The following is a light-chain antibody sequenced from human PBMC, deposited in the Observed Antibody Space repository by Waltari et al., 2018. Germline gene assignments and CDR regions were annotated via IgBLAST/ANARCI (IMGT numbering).Light chain of an antibody. Sequence: QTVVTQAPSLSVSPGGTVTLNCALNYGSLSTTSYATSYQQTPGQTPHSLVYDANARSAGVPDLFSGSSLGNTAALTITGAQADDESDYYCARYIGGGIWVFGGGTRLTVL. CDR2: DAN. J-gene: IGLJ3*02. V-gene: IGLV8-61*01. CDR1: YGSLSTTSY. CDR3: ARYIGGGIWV.